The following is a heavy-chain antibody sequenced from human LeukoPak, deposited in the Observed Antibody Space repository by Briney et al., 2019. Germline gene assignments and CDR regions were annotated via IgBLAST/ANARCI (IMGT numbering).Heavy chain of an antibody. CDR2: IYYSGST. D-gene: IGHD6-25*01. CDR3: AREYSSGFDY. CDR1: GGSISSYY. Sequence: SETLSLTCTVSGGSISSYYWSWIRQPPGKGLEWIGYIYYSGSTNYNPYLKSRVTISVDTSKNQFSLKLSSVTAAHTAVYYCAREYSSGFDYWGKGTLVTVSS. J-gene: IGHJ4*02. V-gene: IGHV4-59*01.